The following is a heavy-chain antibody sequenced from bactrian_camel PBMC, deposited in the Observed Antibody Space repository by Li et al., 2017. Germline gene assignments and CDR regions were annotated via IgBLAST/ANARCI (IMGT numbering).Heavy chain of an antibody. CDR3: AAERHQCYYVMFGSDPVYTD. J-gene: IGHJ4*01. CDR1: HFTAY. D-gene: IGHD2*01. Sequence: HVQLVESGGGSVRAGGSLTLSCTGSHFTAYMAWFRQAPGKEHEGVAGIDSDGTIRYADSVKGRFTISKDNAKNTLYLQMNSLKPADTAMYFCAAERHQCYYVMFGSDPVYTDWGQGTQVTVS. CDR2: IDSDGTI. V-gene: IGHV3S53*01.